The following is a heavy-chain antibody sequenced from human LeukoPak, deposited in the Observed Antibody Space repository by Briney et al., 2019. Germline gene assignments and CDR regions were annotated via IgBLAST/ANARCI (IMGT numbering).Heavy chain of an antibody. CDR1: GGCISTYY. V-gene: IGHV4-59*01. Sequence: PSETLSLTCAVSGGCISTYYWSWIRQPPGKGLEWIGYISYSGSTNYNPSLKSRVTISVVTSKNQFSLKLNSVTAADTAVYYCARNDYDSTGYFDFWGQGTLVTVSS. CDR3: ARNDYDSTGYFDF. J-gene: IGHJ4*02. CDR2: ISYSGST. D-gene: IGHD3-22*01.